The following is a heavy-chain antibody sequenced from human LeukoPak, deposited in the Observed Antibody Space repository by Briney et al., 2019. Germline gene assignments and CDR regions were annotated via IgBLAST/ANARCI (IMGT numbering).Heavy chain of an antibody. Sequence: ASVKVSCKVSGYTLTELSMHWVRQAPGKGLEWMGGFDPEDGETIYAQKFQGRVTMTEDTSTDTAYMELSSLRSEDTAVYYCATDPDYSNSLGLHYWGQGTLVTVSS. J-gene: IGHJ4*02. CDR3: ATDPDYSNSLGLHY. CDR1: GYTLTELS. V-gene: IGHV1-24*01. CDR2: FDPEDGET. D-gene: IGHD4-11*01.